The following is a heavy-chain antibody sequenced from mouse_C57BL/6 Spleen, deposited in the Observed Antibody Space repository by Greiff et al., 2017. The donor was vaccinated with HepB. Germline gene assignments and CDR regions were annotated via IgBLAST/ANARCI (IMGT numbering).Heavy chain of an antibody. D-gene: IGHD2-4*01. CDR2: LWGDGST. CDR3: AKHPIYYDYDYYAMDY. CDR1: GFSLTSYG. Sequence: VKLMESGPGLVAPSQSLSITCTVSGFSLTSYGVSWVRQPPGKGLEWLGVLWGDGSTNYHSALISRLSISQDNSKSQVFLKLNSLQTDDTATYYCAKHPIYYDYDYYAMDYWGQGTSVTVSS. J-gene: IGHJ4*01. V-gene: IGHV2-3*01.